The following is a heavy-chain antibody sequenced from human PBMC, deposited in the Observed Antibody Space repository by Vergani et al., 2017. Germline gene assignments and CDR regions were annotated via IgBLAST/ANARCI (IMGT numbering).Heavy chain of an antibody. J-gene: IGHJ4*02. Sequence: VQLVQSWTEVKKPGASVKIACKTSGYTFTNHHLHWVRQAPGQGLEWMGIITPGGSTDYGPKFQGRATMTRDTSTRTVYMDLTCLRSDDTAMYYCARTSSISGSYYNGEWDYWGQGTLVVVSS. V-gene: IGHV1-46*03. CDR2: ITPGGST. D-gene: IGHD3-10*01. CDR3: ARTSSISGSYYNGEWDY. CDR1: GYTFTNHH.